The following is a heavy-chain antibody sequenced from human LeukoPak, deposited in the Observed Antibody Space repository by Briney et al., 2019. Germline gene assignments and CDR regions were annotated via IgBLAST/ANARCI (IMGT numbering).Heavy chain of an antibody. D-gene: IGHD2-21*02. J-gene: IGHJ4*02. V-gene: IGHV3-20*04. Sequence: PGGSLRLSCTASGFTFRNADMTWVRQAPGKGLEWVSGINWNGGSTGYADSVKGRFTISRDNAKNSLYLQMNSLRAEDTALYYCARGVAETYCGGDCYAYYFDYWGQGTLVTVSS. CDR3: ARGVAETYCGGDCYAYYFDY. CDR1: GFTFRNAD. CDR2: INWNGGST.